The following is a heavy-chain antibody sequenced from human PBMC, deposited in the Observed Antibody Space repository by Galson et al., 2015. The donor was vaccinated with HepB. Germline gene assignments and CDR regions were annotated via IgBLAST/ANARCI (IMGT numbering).Heavy chain of an antibody. D-gene: IGHD3-9*01. CDR1: GGTFSSYA. CDR2: IIPIFGTA. V-gene: IGHV1-69*13. J-gene: IGHJ4*02. CDR3: ARGRGDWFLTAFDY. Sequence: SVKVSCKASGGTFSSYAISWVRQAPGQGLEWMGGIIPIFGTANYAQKFQGRVTITADESTSTAYMELSSLRSEDTAVYYCARGRGDWFLTAFDYWGQGTLVTVSS.